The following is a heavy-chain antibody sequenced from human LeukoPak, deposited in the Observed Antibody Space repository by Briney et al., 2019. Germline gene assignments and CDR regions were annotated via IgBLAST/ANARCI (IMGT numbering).Heavy chain of an antibody. CDR3: ARPAAGTFRIDAFDI. J-gene: IGHJ3*02. D-gene: IGHD6-19*01. Sequence: GASVKVSCKASGYTFTGYHMHWVRQAPGQGLEWMGWINPNSGGTNYAQKFQGRVTMTRDTSISTAYMELSRLRSDDTAVYYCARPAAGTFRIDAFDIWGQGTMVTVSS. V-gene: IGHV1-2*02. CDR1: GYTFTGYH. CDR2: INPNSGGT.